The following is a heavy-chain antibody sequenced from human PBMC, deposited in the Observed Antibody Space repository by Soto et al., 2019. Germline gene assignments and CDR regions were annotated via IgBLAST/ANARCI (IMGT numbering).Heavy chain of an antibody. J-gene: IGHJ4*02. V-gene: IGHV4-31*03. CDR1: GGSISSGGYY. D-gene: IGHD3-10*01. CDR3: ARDRVRGIQGYFDY. Sequence: PSETLSLTCTVSGGSISSGGYYWSWIRQHPGKGLEWIGYIYYSGSTYYNPSLKSRVTISVDTSKNQFSLKLSSVTAADTAVYYCARDRVRGIQGYFDYWGQGTLVTVSS. CDR2: IYYSGST.